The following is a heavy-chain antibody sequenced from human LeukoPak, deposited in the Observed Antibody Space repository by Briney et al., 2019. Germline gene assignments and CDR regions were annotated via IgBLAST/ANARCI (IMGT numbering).Heavy chain of an antibody. Sequence: SQTLSLTCAISGDSVSTNSAAWNWIRHSPSRGLEWLVRTYYRSKWYNDYAVSVKSRITINPDTSKNQFSLQLNSVTPEDTAVYYCSRGRAAYYGMDFWGQGTTVTVSS. CDR2: TYYRSKWYN. D-gene: IGHD2-15*01. CDR1: GDSVSTNSAA. V-gene: IGHV6-1*01. CDR3: SRGRAAYYGMDF. J-gene: IGHJ6*02.